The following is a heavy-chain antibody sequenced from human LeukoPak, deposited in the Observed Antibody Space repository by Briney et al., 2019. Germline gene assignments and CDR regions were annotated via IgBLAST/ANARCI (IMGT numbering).Heavy chain of an antibody. CDR1: GYSTTSYW. CDR3: AILVTSSRGCSSTSCYAPDWFDP. CDR2: IYPGDSDT. J-gene: IGHJ5*02. V-gene: IGHV5-51*01. D-gene: IGHD2-2*01. Sequence: GESLKISCKGSGYSTTSYWIGWLRQLPGKGLEWMGIIYPGDSDTRYSPSFQGLVTISADKSISTAYLQWSSLKASDTAMYYCAILVTSSRGCSSTSCYAPDWFDPWGQGTLVTVSS.